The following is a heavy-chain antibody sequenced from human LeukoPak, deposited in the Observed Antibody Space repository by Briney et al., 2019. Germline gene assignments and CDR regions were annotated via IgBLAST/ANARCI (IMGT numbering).Heavy chain of an antibody. D-gene: IGHD6-13*01. V-gene: IGHV1-2*02. CDR3: ARAQTKYSSSWYVRFAEYFQH. CDR2: INPNSGGT. J-gene: IGHJ1*01. CDR1: GYTFTGYY. Sequence: ASVKVSCKASGYTFTGYYMHWVRQAPGQGLEWMGWINPNSGGTNYAQKFQGRVTMTRDTSISTAYMELSRLRSDDTAVYYCARAQTKYSSSWYVRFAEYFQHWGQGTLVTVSS.